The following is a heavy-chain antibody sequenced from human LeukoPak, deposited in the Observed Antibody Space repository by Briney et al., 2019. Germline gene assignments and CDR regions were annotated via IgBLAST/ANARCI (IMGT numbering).Heavy chain of an antibody. D-gene: IGHD1-1*01. J-gene: IGHJ4*02. CDR2: SSTYNTDT. CDR1: GYTFTSYG. Sequence: ASVKVSCKASGYTFTSYGISWVRQAPGQGLEWMGWSSTYNTDTKYAQNLQGRVTMTTDTSTNTAYMELSDLRSDDTAVYYCARESNWAYYFDYWGQGTLV. V-gene: IGHV1-18*01. CDR3: ARESNWAYYFDY.